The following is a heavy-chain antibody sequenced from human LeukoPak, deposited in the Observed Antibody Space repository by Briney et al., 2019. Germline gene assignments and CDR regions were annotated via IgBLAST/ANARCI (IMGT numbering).Heavy chain of an antibody. CDR3: AKESKHIVVVTAILGIDP. V-gene: IGHV3-23*01. Sequence: GGSLRLSCAASGFTFSSYAMSWVRQDPGKGLEWVSGISASGGSIYYADSVKGRFTISRDNSKNTLYLQMNSLRAEDTAVYYCAKESKHIVVVTAILGIDPWGQGTLVTVSS. CDR2: ISASGGSI. J-gene: IGHJ5*02. D-gene: IGHD2-21*02. CDR1: GFTFSSYA.